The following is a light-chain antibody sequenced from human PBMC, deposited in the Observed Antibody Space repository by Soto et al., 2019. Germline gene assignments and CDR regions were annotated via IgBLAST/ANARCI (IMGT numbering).Light chain of an antibody. CDR2: DND. J-gene: IGLJ3*02. Sequence: QSVLTQPPSASGTPGQRVTFSCSGSGSNIGSHAVNWYQQLPGTAPKLLIYDNDKRPSGIPDRFSASKSGTSATLGITGLQTGDEADYYCEAWDSSLSAGVFGGGTKLTVL. CDR1: GSNIGSHA. V-gene: IGLV1-51*01. CDR3: EAWDSSLSAGV.